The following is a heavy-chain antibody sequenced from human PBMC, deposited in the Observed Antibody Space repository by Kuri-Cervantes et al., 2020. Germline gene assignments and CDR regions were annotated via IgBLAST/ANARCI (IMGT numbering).Heavy chain of an antibody. CDR3: ARETGVIYYYDSSAFADY. J-gene: IGHJ4*02. D-gene: IGHD3-22*01. CDR2: INHSGST. CDR1: GGSFSGYY. V-gene: IGHV4-34*01. Sequence: GSLRLSCAVYGGSFSGYYWSWIRQPPGKGLEWIGEINHSGSTNYNPSLKSRVTISVDTSKNQFSLKLSSVTAADTAVYYCARETGVIYYYDSSAFADYWGQGTLVTVSS.